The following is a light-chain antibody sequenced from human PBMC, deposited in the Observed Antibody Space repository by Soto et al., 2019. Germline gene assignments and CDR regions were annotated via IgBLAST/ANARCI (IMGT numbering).Light chain of an antibody. Sequence: QSALTQPASVSGSPGQSITISCTGTSSDVGGYNYVSWYQQYPGKAPKLIIYAVTNRPSGVSNRFSGSTSGNTASLTISVLKAEDEADYYCSSFTSSSTLGVFGGGTKLTFL. CDR3: SSFTSSSTLGV. CDR2: AVT. CDR1: SSDVGGYNY. V-gene: IGLV2-14*01. J-gene: IGLJ3*02.